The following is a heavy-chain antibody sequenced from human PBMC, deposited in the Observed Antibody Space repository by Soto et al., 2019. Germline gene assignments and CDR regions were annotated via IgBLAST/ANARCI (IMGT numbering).Heavy chain of an antibody. CDR1: GGSVSSGSYY. J-gene: IGHJ1*01. D-gene: IGHD3-10*01. V-gene: IGHV4-61*01. Sequence: PSETLSLTCTVSGGSVSSGSYYWSWIRQPPGKGLEWIGYIYYSGSTKYNPSLKSRVTISVDTSKNQFSLKLSSVTAADTAVYYCASPPSITMVRGVIGEYFQHWGQGTLVTVSS. CDR3: ASPPSITMVRGVIGEYFQH. CDR2: IYYSGST.